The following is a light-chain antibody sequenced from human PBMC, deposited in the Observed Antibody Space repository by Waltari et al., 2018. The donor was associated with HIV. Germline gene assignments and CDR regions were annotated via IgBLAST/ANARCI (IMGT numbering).Light chain of an antibody. V-gene: IGKV1-39*01. Sequence: DIQRTQSPSSQSAPVGDRVTITYRASQSTSTYLNLYQQKPGKAPNLLCFAESRLQRGVPSRFSGFRSGTDFTLTSRRLQPEAFASYFCQQTYSAPLAFGGGTKVEIK. CDR1: QSTSTY. CDR3: QQTYSAPLA. CDR2: AES. J-gene: IGKJ4*01.